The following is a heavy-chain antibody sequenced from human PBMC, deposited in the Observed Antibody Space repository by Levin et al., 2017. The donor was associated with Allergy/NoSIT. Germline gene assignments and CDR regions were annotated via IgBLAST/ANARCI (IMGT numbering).Heavy chain of an antibody. CDR1: GFTFSSYG. D-gene: IGHD6-19*01. Sequence: GESLKISCAASGFTFSSYGMHWVRQAPGKGLEWVAVISYDGSNKYYADSVKGRFTISRDNSKNTLYLQMNSLRAEDTAVYYCANGAVAGTTTPYYYYMDVWGKGTTVTVSS. V-gene: IGHV3-30*18. CDR2: ISYDGSNK. CDR3: ANGAVAGTTTPYYYYMDV. J-gene: IGHJ6*03.